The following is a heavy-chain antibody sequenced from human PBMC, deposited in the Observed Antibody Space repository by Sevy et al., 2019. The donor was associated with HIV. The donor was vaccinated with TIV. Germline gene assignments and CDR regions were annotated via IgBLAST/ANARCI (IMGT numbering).Heavy chain of an antibody. V-gene: IGHV1-69*13. D-gene: IGHD2-2*02. CDR2: IIPIFGTA. Sequence: ASVKVSCKASGGTFSSYAISWVRQAPGQGLEWMGGIIPIFGTANYAQKFQGRVTITAEESTSTAYMELSSLRSEDTAVYYCARDGRYCSSTSCYTPSYYYYGMDVWGQGTTVTVSS. J-gene: IGHJ6*02. CDR1: GGTFSSYA. CDR3: ARDGRYCSSTSCYTPSYYYYGMDV.